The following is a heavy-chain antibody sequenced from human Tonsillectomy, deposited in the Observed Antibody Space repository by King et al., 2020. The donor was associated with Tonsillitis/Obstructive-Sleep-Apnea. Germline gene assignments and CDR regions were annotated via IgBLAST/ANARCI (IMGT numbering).Heavy chain of an antibody. CDR3: AGAPRDGYSASVLAS. Sequence: VQLVESGGGVVQPGRSLRLSCAASGFTLSSYGMHWVRQAPGKGLEWVAVISYDGSKKNYADSVKGRFTISRDNSKNTLYLQLSSLRAEDMAMYYCAGAPRDGYSASVLASWGRGPLVPVPS. J-gene: IGHJ5*02. CDR1: GFTLSSYG. CDR2: ISYDGSKK. D-gene: IGHD5-18*01. V-gene: IGHV3-30*03.